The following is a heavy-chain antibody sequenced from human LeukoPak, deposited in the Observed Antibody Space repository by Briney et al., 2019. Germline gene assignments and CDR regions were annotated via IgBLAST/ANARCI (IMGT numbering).Heavy chain of an antibody. V-gene: IGHV4-31*03. CDR3: ARVSGSYFRGLDY. D-gene: IGHD1-26*01. J-gene: IGHJ4*02. Sequence: PSETLSLTCTVSGGSISSGDYYWSWIRQHPGKGLEWIGYIYYSGSTYYNPSLKSRVTISVDTSKNQFSLKLNSVTAADTAVYYCARVSGSYFRGLDYWGQGTLVTVSS. CDR2: IYYSGST. CDR1: GGSISSGDYY.